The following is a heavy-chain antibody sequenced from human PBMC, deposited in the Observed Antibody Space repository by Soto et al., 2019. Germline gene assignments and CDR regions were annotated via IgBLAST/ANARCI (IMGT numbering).Heavy chain of an antibody. CDR2: INSANGDT. CDR3: ARQGNYGHFDY. J-gene: IGHJ4*02. Sequence: ASVKVSCKASRYTFISYDINWVRQATGQGLEWMGWINSANGDTRYSQRLQGRVTFTRDTSASTAYMDLSSLRSEDTAVYYCARQGNYGHFDYWGQGTLVTVSS. CDR1: RYTFISYD. V-gene: IGHV1-3*01. D-gene: IGHD3-16*01.